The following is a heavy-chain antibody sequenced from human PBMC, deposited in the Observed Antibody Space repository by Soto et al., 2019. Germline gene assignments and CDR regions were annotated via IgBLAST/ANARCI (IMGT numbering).Heavy chain of an antibody. CDR2: IYYSGST. CDR1: GGSISSYY. V-gene: IGHV4-59*08. J-gene: IGHJ4*02. Sequence: SETLSLTCTVSGGSISSYYWSWIRQPPGKGLEWIGYIYYSGSTNYNPSLKSRVTISVDTSKNQFSLKLSSVTAADTAVYYCARRMFLSAGFHYWGQGTLVTVSS. CDR3: ARRMFLSAGFHY. D-gene: IGHD6-13*01.